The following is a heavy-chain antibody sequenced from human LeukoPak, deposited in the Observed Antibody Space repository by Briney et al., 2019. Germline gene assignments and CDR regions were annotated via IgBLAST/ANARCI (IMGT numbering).Heavy chain of an antibody. CDR3: ARDMIPYYGMDV. Sequence: SQILSLTCTVSGGSISSGSYYWSWIRQPAGKGLEWIGRIYTSGSTNYNPSLKSRVTISVDTSKNQFSLKLSSVTAADTAVYYCARDMIPYYGMDVWGQGTTVTVSS. J-gene: IGHJ6*02. V-gene: IGHV4-61*02. CDR1: GGSISSGSYY. CDR2: IYTSGST. D-gene: IGHD3-16*01.